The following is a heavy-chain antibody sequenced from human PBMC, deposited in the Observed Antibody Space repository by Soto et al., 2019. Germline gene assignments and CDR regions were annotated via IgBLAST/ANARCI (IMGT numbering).Heavy chain of an antibody. J-gene: IGHJ6*02. CDR3: TRVRGGSQYYYAMDV. V-gene: IGHV2-26*01. Sequence: QVTLKESGPVLVKPTETLTLTCTVSGFSLSNNKMGVSWIRQPPGRALEWLANIFSDDEYSYSTSLKGRLTISQDTSKSQVVLNVTTIAPVDTATYYCTRVRGGSQYYYAMDVWGQGTTVTVSS. CDR2: IFSDDEY. D-gene: IGHD2-15*01. CDR1: GFSLSNNKMG.